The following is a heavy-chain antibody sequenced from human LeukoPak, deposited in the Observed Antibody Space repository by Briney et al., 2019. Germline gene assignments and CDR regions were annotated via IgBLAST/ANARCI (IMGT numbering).Heavy chain of an antibody. CDR3: ARGSGWNSFDP. CDR1: GGSISSDLYD. J-gene: IGHJ5*02. CDR2: IYSNGWT. V-gene: IGHV4-61*02. Sequence: PSETLSLTCTVSGGSISSDLYDWTWIRQPAGKGLEWIGRIYSNGWTDYNPSLKSRVTMSLDTSKNQFSLRLGLVTAADTAFYYCARGSGWNSFDPWGQGPLVTVSS. D-gene: IGHD6-19*01.